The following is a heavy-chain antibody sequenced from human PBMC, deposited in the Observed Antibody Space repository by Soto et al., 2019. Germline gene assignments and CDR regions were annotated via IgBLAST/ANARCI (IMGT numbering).Heavy chain of an antibody. Sequence: ASVKVSCKASGYTFTDYFMHWVRQAPGQGLEWMGWINPNSGVTNYAQKFQGWVTMTTDTSISTAFMELSRLKSDDTAVYFCAGGDIVVVSGQRNYYIMDVWGQGTTVTVSS. CDR3: AGGDIVVVSGQRNYYIMDV. CDR1: GYTFTDYF. D-gene: IGHD2-2*01. CDR2: INPNSGVT. J-gene: IGHJ6*02. V-gene: IGHV1-2*04.